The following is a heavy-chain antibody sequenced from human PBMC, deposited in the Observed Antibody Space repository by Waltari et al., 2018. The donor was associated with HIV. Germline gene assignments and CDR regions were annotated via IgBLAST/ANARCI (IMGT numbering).Heavy chain of an antibody. CDR1: GFTFNSYA. Sequence: EVQLLESGGGLVQPGESLRLSCAASGFTFNSYAMHWVRQAPGKGLEWVSGITGRGGGTYYADSVKGRFTISRDNSKNTLFLQMNSLRAEDTAVYYCAKDTGYLDPWGQGTLVTVSS. V-gene: IGHV3-23*01. J-gene: IGHJ5*02. CDR3: AKDTGYLDP. D-gene: IGHD1-1*01. CDR2: ITGRGGGT.